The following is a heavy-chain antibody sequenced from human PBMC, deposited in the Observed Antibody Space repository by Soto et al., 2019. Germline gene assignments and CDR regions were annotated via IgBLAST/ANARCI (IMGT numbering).Heavy chain of an antibody. D-gene: IGHD5-12*01. Sequence: EVQWLESGGGLVQPGGSLRLSCAASGFTFSNYGRNWVRQAPGKGLEWVSAISGGDGSTYYADSVKGRFTISRDNSKNTLYLHMISLRAEDTAVYYCAKVGGYDGVLPFDIWGHGTMVTVSS. CDR3: AKVGGYDGVLPFDI. J-gene: IGHJ3*02. CDR2: ISGGDGST. V-gene: IGHV3-23*01. CDR1: GFTFSNYG.